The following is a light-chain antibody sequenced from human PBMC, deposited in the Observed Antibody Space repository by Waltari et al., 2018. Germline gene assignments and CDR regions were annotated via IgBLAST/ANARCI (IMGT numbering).Light chain of an antibody. CDR2: LNSDGSH. CDR3: QTWGTGIHV. V-gene: IGLV4-69*01. J-gene: IGLJ1*01. Sequence: QLVLTQSPSASASLGASVKLTCTLSSGHSSYAIAWHQQQPEKGPRYLMKLNSDGSHSKWDGIPDRCSGSSSGAERYLTISSLQSEDEADYYCQTWGTGIHVFGTGTKVTVL. CDR1: SGHSSYA.